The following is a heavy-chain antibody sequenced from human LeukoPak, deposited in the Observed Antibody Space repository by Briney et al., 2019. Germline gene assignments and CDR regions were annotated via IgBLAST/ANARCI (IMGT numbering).Heavy chain of an antibody. Sequence: PSGTLSLTCAVSGGSISSSNWWSWVRQPPGKGLEWIGEIYHSGSTNYNPSLKSRVTISVDKSKNQFSLKLSSVTAADTAVYYCARDRGVPAAAYWYFDLWGRGTLVTVPS. J-gene: IGHJ2*01. D-gene: IGHD2-2*01. CDR2: IYHSGST. V-gene: IGHV4-4*02. CDR1: GGSISSSNW. CDR3: ARDRGVPAAAYWYFDL.